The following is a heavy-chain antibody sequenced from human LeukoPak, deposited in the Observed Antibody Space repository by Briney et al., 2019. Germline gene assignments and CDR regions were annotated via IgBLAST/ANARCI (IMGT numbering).Heavy chain of an antibody. CDR1: GYTFTGYY. CDR2: INPNSGGT. V-gene: IGHV1-2*06. CDR3: AREGEYYYDSSGYLDAFDI. J-gene: IGHJ3*02. D-gene: IGHD3-22*01. Sequence: ASVKVSCKASGYTFTGYYMHWVRQAPGQGLEWMERINPNSGGTNYAQKFQGRVTMTRDTSISTAYMELSRLRSDDTAVYYCAREGEYYYDSSGYLDAFDIWGQGTMVTVSS.